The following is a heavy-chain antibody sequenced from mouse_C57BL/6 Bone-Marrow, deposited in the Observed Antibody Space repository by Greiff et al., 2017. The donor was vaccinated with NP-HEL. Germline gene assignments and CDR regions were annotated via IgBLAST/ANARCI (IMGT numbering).Heavy chain of an antibody. V-gene: IGHV10-1*01. Sequence: EVQGVESGGGLVQPKGSLKLSCAASGFSFNTYAMNWVRQAPGKGLEWVARIRSKSNNYATYYADSVKDRFTISRDDSESMLYLQMNNLKTEDTAMYYCVRLGRGFAYWGQGTLVTVSA. CDR3: VRLGRGFAY. CDR2: IRSKSNNYAT. CDR1: GFSFNTYA. D-gene: IGHD4-1*01. J-gene: IGHJ3*01.